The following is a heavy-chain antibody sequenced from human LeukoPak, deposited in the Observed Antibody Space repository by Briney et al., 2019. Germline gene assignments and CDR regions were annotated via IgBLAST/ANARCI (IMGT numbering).Heavy chain of an antibody. CDR3: ARGSEVGGTEKNALDI. CDR2: INPKSVDT. V-gene: IGHV1-2*02. Sequence: ASVKVSCKTSGYTFTDYYIHWVRQAPGQGLEWMGWINPKSVDTRYAQNFQDRVTMTRDTFITTAYMELSGLRSDDTALYYCARGSEVGGTEKNALDIWGQGTMVTVSS. J-gene: IGHJ3*02. D-gene: IGHD1-26*01. CDR1: GYTFTDYY.